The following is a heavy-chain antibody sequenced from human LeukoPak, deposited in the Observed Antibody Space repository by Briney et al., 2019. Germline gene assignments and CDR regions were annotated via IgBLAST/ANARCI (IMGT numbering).Heavy chain of an antibody. V-gene: IGHV4-39*07. Sequence: SETLSLTCTVSGGSFSSGSYYWSWIRQPPGKGLEWIGEINHSGSTNYNPSLKSRVTISVDTSKHQFSLKLSSVTAADTAVYYCARGSIAARARNWFDPWGQGTLVTVSS. CDR1: GGSFSSGSYY. D-gene: IGHD6-6*01. CDR3: ARGSIAARARNWFDP. CDR2: INHSGST. J-gene: IGHJ5*02.